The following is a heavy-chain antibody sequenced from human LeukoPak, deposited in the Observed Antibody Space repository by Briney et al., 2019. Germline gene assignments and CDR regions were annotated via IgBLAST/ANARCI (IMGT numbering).Heavy chain of an antibody. Sequence: SETLSLTCTVSGGSISAYYWGWIRQPPGKGLERIGSIYYSGNTYYNPSLKSRVTISVDTSKNQFSLKLSSVTAADTAVYFCASYKSTPLGVYYFDYWGQGTLVTVSS. D-gene: IGHD3-10*01. CDR1: GGSISAYY. J-gene: IGHJ4*02. V-gene: IGHV4-39*01. CDR2: IYYSGNT. CDR3: ASYKSTPLGVYYFDY.